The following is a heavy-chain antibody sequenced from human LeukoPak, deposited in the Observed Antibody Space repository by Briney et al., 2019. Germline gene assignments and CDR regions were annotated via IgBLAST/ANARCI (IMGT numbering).Heavy chain of an antibody. J-gene: IGHJ5*02. V-gene: IGHV3-21*01. CDR3: ARYDSSGWYNWFDP. CDR2: ISSSSSYI. CDR1: GFTFSSYS. D-gene: IGHD6-19*01. Sequence: GGSLRLSCAASGFTFSSYSMNWVRQAPGKGLEWVSSISSSSSYIYYADSVKGRFTISRDNAKNSLYLQMNSLRAEDTAVYYCARYDSSGWYNWFDPWGQGTLVTVSS.